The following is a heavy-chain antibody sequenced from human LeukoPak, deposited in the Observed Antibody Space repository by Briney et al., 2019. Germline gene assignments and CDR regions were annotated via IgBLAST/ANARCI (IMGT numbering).Heavy chain of an antibody. CDR3: ARDSVRGWLQGNRPFDY. D-gene: IGHD5-24*01. CDR2: ISSSSSTI. Sequence: GGSLRLSCAASGFTFSSYSMNWVRQAPGKGLEWVSYISSSSSTIYYADSVKGRFTISRDNAKNSLYLQMNSLRDEDTAVYYCARDSVRGWLQGNRPFDYWGQGTLVTVSS. V-gene: IGHV3-48*02. CDR1: GFTFSSYS. J-gene: IGHJ4*02.